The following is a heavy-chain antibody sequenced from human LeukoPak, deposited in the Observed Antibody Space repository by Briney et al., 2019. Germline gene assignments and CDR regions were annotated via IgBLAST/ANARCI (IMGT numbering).Heavy chain of an antibody. CDR1: EFTFPMYW. V-gene: IGHV3-7*01. D-gene: IGHD2-15*01. CDR3: ARHRSGGSQDDAFDI. Sequence: GGSLRLSCAASEFTFPMYWMSWVRQAPGKGLEWVADIKQDGSEKYYVDSVEGRFTISRQNAKNSLFLQMNSLRAEDTAVYYCARHRSGGSQDDAFDIWGQGTMVTVSS. CDR2: IKQDGSEK. J-gene: IGHJ3*02.